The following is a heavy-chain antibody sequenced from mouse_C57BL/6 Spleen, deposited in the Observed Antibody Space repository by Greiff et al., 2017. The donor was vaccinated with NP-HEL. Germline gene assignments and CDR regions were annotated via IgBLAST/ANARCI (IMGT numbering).Heavy chain of an antibody. CDR1: GYTFTSYW. V-gene: IGHV1-50*01. CDR3: ARPFDY. CDR2: IDPSDSYT. Sequence: QVQLQQPGAELVKPGASVKLPCKASGYTFTSYWMQWVKQRPGQGLEWIGEIDPSDSYTNYNQKFKGKATLTVDTSSSTAYMQLSSLTSEDSAVYYCARPFDYWGQGTTLTVSS. J-gene: IGHJ2*01.